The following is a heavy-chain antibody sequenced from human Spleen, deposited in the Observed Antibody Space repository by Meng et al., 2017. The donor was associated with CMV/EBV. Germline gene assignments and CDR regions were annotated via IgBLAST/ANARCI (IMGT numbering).Heavy chain of an antibody. Sequence: GGSLRLSCAASGFTFSSYGMHWVRQAPGKGLEWVAVIWYDGSNKYYADSVKGRFTISRDNSKNTLYLQMNSLRAEDTAVYYCAKDPDSSGYYKCYFDYWGQGTLVTVSS. J-gene: IGHJ4*02. CDR1: GFTFSSYG. CDR3: AKDPDSSGYYKCYFDY. V-gene: IGHV3-30*02. CDR2: IWYDGSNK. D-gene: IGHD3-22*01.